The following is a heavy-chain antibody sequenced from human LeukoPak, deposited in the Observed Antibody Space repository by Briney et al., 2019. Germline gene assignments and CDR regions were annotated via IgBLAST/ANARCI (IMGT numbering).Heavy chain of an antibody. Sequence: TGGSLRLSCAASGFTFSSYWMHWVRQAPGKGLVWVSRINSDGSSTSYADSVKGRFTISRDNAKNTLYLQMNSLRAEDTAVYYCALGRSSGWADYWGQGTLVTVSS. CDR2: INSDGSST. J-gene: IGHJ4*02. CDR1: GFTFSSYW. D-gene: IGHD6-19*01. V-gene: IGHV3-74*01. CDR3: ALGRSSGWADY.